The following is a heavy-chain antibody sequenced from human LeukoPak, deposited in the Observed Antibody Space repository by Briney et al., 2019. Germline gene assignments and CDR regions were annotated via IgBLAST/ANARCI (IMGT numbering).Heavy chain of an antibody. CDR3: ARVLVGGTNWFDP. J-gene: IGHJ5*02. V-gene: IGHV3-66*01. CDR1: GFTVSSDY. D-gene: IGHD1-26*01. Sequence: PGGSLRLSCAASGFTVSSDYITWVRQAPGKGLEWVSVIYSGGDTYYAESVKGRFTVSRDNAKNSLYLQMNSLRAEDTSVYYCARVLVGGTNWFDPWGQGTLVTVSS. CDR2: IYSGGDT.